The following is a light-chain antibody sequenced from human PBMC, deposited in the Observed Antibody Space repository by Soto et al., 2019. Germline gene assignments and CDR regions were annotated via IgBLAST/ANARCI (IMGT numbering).Light chain of an antibody. CDR3: SSYSDTNTLEV. V-gene: IGLV2-14*01. CDR2: EVS. J-gene: IGLJ1*01. CDR1: SSDVGGYNY. Sequence: QSALTQPASVSWSPGQSITISGTGTSSDVGGYNYVSLFQQHPGKAPKLMIYEVSNRPSGVSNRFSGSKSGNTASLTISGLQAEDEADYYCSSYSDTNTLEVFGTGTKVTVL.